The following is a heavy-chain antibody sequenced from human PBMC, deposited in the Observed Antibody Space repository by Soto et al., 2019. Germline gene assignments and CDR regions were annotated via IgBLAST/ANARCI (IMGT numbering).Heavy chain of an antibody. D-gene: IGHD3-3*01. V-gene: IGHV3-30*03. J-gene: IGHJ6*02. CDR1: GFTFSSYG. Sequence: GGSLRLSCAASGFTFSSYGMHWVRQAPGKGLEWVAVISYDGSNKYYADSVKGRFTISRDNSKNTLYLQMNSLRAEDTAVYYCATFYDFWSGYSDPAHDYGMDVWGQGTTVTVSS. CDR2: ISYDGSNK. CDR3: ATFYDFWSGYSDPAHDYGMDV.